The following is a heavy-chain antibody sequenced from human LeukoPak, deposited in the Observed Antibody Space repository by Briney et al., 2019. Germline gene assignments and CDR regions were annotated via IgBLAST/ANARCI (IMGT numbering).Heavy chain of an antibody. CDR3: ANIVTLNF. J-gene: IGHJ4*02. CDR2: ITSSGGRT. D-gene: IGHD1-26*01. Sequence: PGGSLRLSCAASGFTFSSYAMSWVRQAPGKGLEWVSDITSSGGRTYYADSVKGRFTISRDNSKNTLYLQMNSLRAEDAAVYYCANIVTLNFWGQGTLVTVSS. CDR1: GFTFSSYA. V-gene: IGHV3-23*01.